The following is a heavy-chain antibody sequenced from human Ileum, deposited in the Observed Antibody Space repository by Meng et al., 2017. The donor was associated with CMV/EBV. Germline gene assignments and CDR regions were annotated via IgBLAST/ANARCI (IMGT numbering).Heavy chain of an antibody. D-gene: IGHD3-22*01. CDR3: ARGNTGGYYSPGGSWFDP. J-gene: IGHJ5*02. CDR1: SNVTHY. Sequence: SNVTHYWGCIRQPPGKGLEWIGSIYYSGPTYYNPSLKSRVTMSVDTSKNQFSLKLNSVTAADTAVYYCARGNTGGYYSPGGSWFDPWGQGTLVTVSS. CDR2: IYYSGPT. V-gene: IGHV4-39*01.